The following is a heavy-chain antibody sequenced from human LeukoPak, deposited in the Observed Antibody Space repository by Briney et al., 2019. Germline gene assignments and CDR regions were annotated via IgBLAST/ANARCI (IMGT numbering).Heavy chain of an antibody. CDR2: IYHSGST. J-gene: IGHJ4*02. D-gene: IGHD2-21*02. CDR3: ARWTTCGGDCHILDY. CDR1: GGSISSSNW. Sequence: SETLSFTCAVSGGSISSSNWWSWVRQPPGKGLEWIGEIYHSGSTNYNPSLKSRVTISVDKSKNQFSLKLSSVTAADTAVYYCARWTTCGGDCHILDYWGQGILVTVSS. V-gene: IGHV4-4*02.